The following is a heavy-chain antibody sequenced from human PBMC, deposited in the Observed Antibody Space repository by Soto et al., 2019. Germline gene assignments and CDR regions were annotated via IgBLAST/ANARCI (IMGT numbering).Heavy chain of an antibody. Sequence: SETLSLTCAVYGGSFSGYYWSWIRQPPGKGLEWIGEINHSGSTNYNPSLKSRVTISVDTPKNQFSLKLSSVTAADTAVYYCARVLGYHFAFDPWGQGTLVTVSS. D-gene: IGHD3-3*01. CDR2: INHSGST. J-gene: IGHJ5*02. V-gene: IGHV4-34*01. CDR1: GGSFSGYY. CDR3: ARVLGYHFAFDP.